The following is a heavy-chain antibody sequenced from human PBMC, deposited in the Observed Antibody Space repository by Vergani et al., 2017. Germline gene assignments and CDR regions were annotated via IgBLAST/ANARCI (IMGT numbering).Heavy chain of an antibody. V-gene: IGHV4-34*01. D-gene: IGHD2-15*01. J-gene: IGHJ6*03. CDR1: GGSFSGYY. CDR2: INHSGST. CDR3: ARQPRYCSGGSCSNYYYYMDV. Sequence: QVQLQQWGAGLLKPSETLSLTCAVYGGSFSGYYWSWIRQPPGKGLEWIGEINHSGSTNYNPSLKSRVTISVDTSKNQFSLKLSSVTAADTAVYYCARQPRYCSGGSCSNYYYYMDVWGKGTTVTVSS.